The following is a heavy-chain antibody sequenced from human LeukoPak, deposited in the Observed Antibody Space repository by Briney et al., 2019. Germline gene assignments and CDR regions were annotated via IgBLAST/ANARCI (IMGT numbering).Heavy chain of an antibody. D-gene: IGHD2-2*02. CDR3: ARVTGGRYCSTTSCYMRGWFDP. Sequence: PGASVKVSCKASGYTFTSYGISWVRQAPGQGLEWMGGIIPVFGTSNYAQKFQGRVTITADESTRTAYMELSSLRSEDTAVYYCARVTGGRYCSTTSCYMRGWFDPWGQGTLVTVSS. CDR1: GYTFTSYG. CDR2: IIPVFGTS. J-gene: IGHJ5*02. V-gene: IGHV1-69*13.